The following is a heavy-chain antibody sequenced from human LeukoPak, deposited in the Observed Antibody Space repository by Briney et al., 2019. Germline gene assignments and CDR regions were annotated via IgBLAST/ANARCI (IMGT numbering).Heavy chain of an antibody. J-gene: IGHJ4*02. CDR3: AREIDGGNSN. D-gene: IGHD4-23*01. CDR1: GFTFSSCA. Sequence: GGSLRLSCAASGFTFSSCAMSWVRQAPGKGLEWVSTIIDSGNSIYYADSVEGRFTISRDNSKDTLYLQMDSLRAGDTAVYYCAREIDGGNSNWGQGTLVTVSS. CDR2: IIDSGNSI. V-gene: IGHV3-23*01.